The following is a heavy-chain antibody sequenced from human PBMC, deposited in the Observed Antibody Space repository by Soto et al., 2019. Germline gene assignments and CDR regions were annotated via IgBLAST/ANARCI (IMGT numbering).Heavy chain of an antibody. Sequence: QVQLVQSGAEVKKPAASVKISCTASGYTFTSYTMNWVRQAPGQRLEWMGWINPDNGNTKSSQKFQDRVIITRDTSASKAYMDLSSLRYEDTALYYCARGIATGQLDTWGHGTLVTVSS. CDR3: ARGIATGQLDT. CDR1: GYTFTSYT. V-gene: IGHV1-3*01. D-gene: IGHD2-15*01. J-gene: IGHJ5*01. CDR2: INPDNGNT.